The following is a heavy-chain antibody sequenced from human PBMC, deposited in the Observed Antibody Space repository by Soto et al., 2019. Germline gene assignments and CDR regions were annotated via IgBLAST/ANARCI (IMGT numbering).Heavy chain of an antibody. D-gene: IGHD4-17*01. V-gene: IGHV4-61*01. CDR3: ARGRDYGGNGY. Sequence: PSETLSLTCTVSGGSVSSGSYYWSWIRQPPGKGLEWIGYIYYSGSTNYNPSLKSRVTISVDTSKNQFSLKLSSVTAADTAVYYCARGRDYGGNGYWGQGTLVTVSS. CDR2: IYYSGST. CDR1: GGSVSSGSYY. J-gene: IGHJ4*02.